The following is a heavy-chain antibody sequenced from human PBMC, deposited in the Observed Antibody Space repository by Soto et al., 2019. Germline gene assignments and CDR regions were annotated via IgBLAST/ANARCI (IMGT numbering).Heavy chain of an antibody. CDR2: ISASTRNT. Sequence: QVQLLPSGGEVKQPGASVKVSCQASGYTFSDYAISWVRQAPGQGLEWMGWISASTRNTDQAQNFQGRVIMTLDTSTNTAYMELRSLRSDDTAVYYCVRCYCSVGSCYACWHFDLWGRGTLVTVSS. CDR3: VRCYCSVGSCYACWHFDL. J-gene: IGHJ2*01. CDR1: GYTFSDYA. D-gene: IGHD2-15*01. V-gene: IGHV1-18*01.